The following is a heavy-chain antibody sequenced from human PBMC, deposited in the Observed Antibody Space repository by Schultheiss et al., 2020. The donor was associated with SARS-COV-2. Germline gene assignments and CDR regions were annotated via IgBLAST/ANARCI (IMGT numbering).Heavy chain of an antibody. J-gene: IGHJ5*02. CDR2: IYYSGST. D-gene: IGHD2-15*01. CDR3: ASDPLICSGGSCYSRSWWFDP. Sequence: SQTLSLTCTVSGGSMSSYYWGWIRQPPGKGLEWIGGIYYSGSTYCNPSLKSRVTISVDTSKNQFSLKLSSVTAADTAVYYCASDPLICSGGSCYSRSWWFDPWGQGTLVTVSS. CDR1: GGSMSSYY. V-gene: IGHV4-39*07.